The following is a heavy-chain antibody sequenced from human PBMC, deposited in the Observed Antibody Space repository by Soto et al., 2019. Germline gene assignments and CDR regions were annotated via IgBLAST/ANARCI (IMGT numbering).Heavy chain of an antibody. J-gene: IGHJ4*02. CDR2: IYYSGST. D-gene: IGHD1-26*01. CDR1: GGSISSSSYY. CDR3: ARLPSGSYWGLFDY. Sequence: PSETLSLTCTVSGGSISSSSYYWGWIRQPPGKGLEWIGSIYYSGSTYYNPSLKSRVTISVDTSKNQFSLKLSSVTAADTAVYYCARLPSGSYWGLFDYWGQGTLVTVSS. V-gene: IGHV4-39*01.